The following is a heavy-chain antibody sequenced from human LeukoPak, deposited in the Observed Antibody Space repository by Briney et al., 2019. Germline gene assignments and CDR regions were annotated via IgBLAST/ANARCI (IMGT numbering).Heavy chain of an antibody. D-gene: IGHD5-12*01. CDR3: ARVPGRATGNNWFDP. J-gene: IGHJ5*02. V-gene: IGHV4-59*01. CDR2: IYYSGST. Sequence: SETLSLTCTVSGASISSYYWSWIRQPPGKGLEWIGYIYYSGSTNYNPSLKSRVTISVDTSKNQFSLKLSSVTAADTAVYYCARVPGRATGNNWFDPWGQGTLVTVSS. CDR1: GASISSYY.